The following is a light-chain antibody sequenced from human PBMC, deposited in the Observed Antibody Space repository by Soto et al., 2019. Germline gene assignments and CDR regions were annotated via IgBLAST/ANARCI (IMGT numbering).Light chain of an antibody. Sequence: EIVLTQSPGTVSLSPGERATLSCRASQSVTSSYLAWYQQKPGQAPRLLIYGVSSRATGIPDRFSGSGAGTDFTLTISRLEPEDFAVYYCQQYGDSPLTFGGGNKVEIK. CDR1: QSVTSSY. CDR3: QQYGDSPLT. V-gene: IGKV3-20*01. CDR2: GVS. J-gene: IGKJ4*01.